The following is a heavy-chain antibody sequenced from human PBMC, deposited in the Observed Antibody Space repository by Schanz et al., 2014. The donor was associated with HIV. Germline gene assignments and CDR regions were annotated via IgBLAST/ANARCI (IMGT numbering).Heavy chain of an antibody. CDR1: GGSFSTYY. J-gene: IGHJ5*02. Sequence: QVQLQQWGAGLLKPSETLSLTCAVYGGSFSTYYWTLIRQPPGKGLEWIGEITPTGSTNYNPSLKSRVTISLDTSSNQFSVKLSSVTAADTAIYYCARGPSRYTNTWGQGTLVTVSS. CDR2: ITPTGST. CDR3: ARGPSRYTNT. V-gene: IGHV4-34*01. D-gene: IGHD3-9*01.